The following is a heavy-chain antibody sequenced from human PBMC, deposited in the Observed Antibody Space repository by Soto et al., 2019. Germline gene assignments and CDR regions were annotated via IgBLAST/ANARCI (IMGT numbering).Heavy chain of an antibody. Sequence: VSVKVSWKASGYTFTIYYMHWVRQAPGQGLEWMGIINPSGGSTSYAQKFQGRVTMTRDTSTSTVYMELSSLRSEDTAVYCCAREGFTIFGVVTQGDFDYWGQGTLVTVSS. J-gene: IGHJ4*02. D-gene: IGHD3-3*01. V-gene: IGHV1-46*01. CDR1: GYTFTIYY. CDR3: AREGFTIFGVVTQGDFDY. CDR2: INPSGGST.